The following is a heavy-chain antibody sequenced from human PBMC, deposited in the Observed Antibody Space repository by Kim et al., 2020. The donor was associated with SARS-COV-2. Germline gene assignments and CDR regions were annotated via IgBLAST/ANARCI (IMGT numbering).Heavy chain of an antibody. V-gene: IGHV3-13*01. D-gene: IGHD6-13*01. CDR1: GFTFSSYA. J-gene: IGHJ3*02. Sequence: GGSLRLSCAASGFTFSSYAMRWVRQATGKGLEWVSAIGTAGDTYYPGSAKSRFTISTENANNTSYFQMISLRAGETAVYYCARGYSSRWYLAFDIWG. CDR2: IGTAGDT. CDR3: ARGYSSRWYLAFDI.